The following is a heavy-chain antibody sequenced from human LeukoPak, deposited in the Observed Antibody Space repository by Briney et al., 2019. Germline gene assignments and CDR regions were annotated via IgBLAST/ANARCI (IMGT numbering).Heavy chain of an antibody. CDR2: IYYNGNT. D-gene: IGHD3-3*01. J-gene: IGHJ5*02. V-gene: IGHV4-59*08. CDR3: ARRITIFGVAPPGSWFDP. Sequence: SETLSLTCTVSGGSISSYYWSWIRQPPGKGLEGIGYIYYNGNTNHNPSLKSRVTISVDKSKNQFSLKLSSVPAADTAVYYCARRITIFGVAPPGSWFDPWGQGTLVTVSS. CDR1: GGSISSYY.